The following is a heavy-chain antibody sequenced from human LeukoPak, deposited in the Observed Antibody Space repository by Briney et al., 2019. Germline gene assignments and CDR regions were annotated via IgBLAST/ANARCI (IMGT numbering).Heavy chain of an antibody. D-gene: IGHD3-10*01. V-gene: IGHV1-24*01. CDR1: GYSLTELS. Sequence: ASVKVSCKVSGYSLTELSMHWMRQTPGKGLEWMGGFDPEAGEIIYAQKFQGRVTMTEDTSTDTAYMELSSLRASDTAMYFCARFEVNYEDNRSYYYFDYWGRGTLVTVSS. CDR3: ARFEVNYEDNRSYYYFDY. J-gene: IGHJ4*02. CDR2: FDPEAGEI.